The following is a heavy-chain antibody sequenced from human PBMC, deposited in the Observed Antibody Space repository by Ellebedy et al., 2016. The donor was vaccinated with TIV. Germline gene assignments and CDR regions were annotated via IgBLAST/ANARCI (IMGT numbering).Heavy chain of an antibody. V-gene: IGHV5-51*01. D-gene: IGHD2-15*01. J-gene: IGHJ4*02. CDR2: IYPGDSDT. CDR1: GYSFTSYW. Sequence: GESLKISCKGSGYSFTSYWIGWVRQMPGKGLEWMGIIYPGDSDTRYSPSFQGQVTISADKSISTAYLQWSSLKASDTAMYYCARPGYCSGGSCYYSYWGQGTLVTVSS. CDR3: ARPGYCSGGSCYYSY.